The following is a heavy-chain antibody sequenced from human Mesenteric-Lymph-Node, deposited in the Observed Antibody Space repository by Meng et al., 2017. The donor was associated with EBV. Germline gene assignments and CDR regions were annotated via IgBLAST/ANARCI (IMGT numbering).Heavy chain of an antibody. V-gene: IGHV3-21*01. J-gene: IGHJ4*02. CDR1: GFSFSSYN. Sequence: EVQLVESGXXXXXPXXALRLSCAASGFSFSSYNMNWLRQAPGKGLEWVSSISSSSSYMYYVDSVKGRFTISRDNAKNSVYLQMNGLRVEDSAVYYCGRGASFLDYWGQGILVTVSS. CDR3: GRGASFLDY. CDR2: ISSSSSYM.